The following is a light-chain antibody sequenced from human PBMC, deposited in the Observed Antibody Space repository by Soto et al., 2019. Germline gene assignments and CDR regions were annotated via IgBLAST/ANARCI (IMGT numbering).Light chain of an antibody. V-gene: IGKV1-5*01. CDR3: QQPYSTVRT. CDR2: DSS. Sequence: DIQMTQSPSMLSASVGDRVTIACRASQSIRRWLAWYQQKPGKAPKLLIYDSSNLETGVPSRFSGSGSGTEFTLTISSLQPEDFATYYCQQPYSTVRTFGQGTKVDIK. CDR1: QSIRRW. J-gene: IGKJ1*01.